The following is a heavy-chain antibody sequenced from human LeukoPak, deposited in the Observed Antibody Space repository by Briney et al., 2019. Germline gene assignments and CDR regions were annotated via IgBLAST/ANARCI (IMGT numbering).Heavy chain of an antibody. CDR3: ARAPTENYYGSGPPGY. Sequence: SQTLSLTCTVSGGSISSGDYYWSWIRQPPGKGLEWIGYIYYSGSTYYNPSLKSRVTISVDTSKTQFSLKLSSVTAADTAVYYCARAPTENYYGSGPPGYWGQGTLVTVSS. CDR1: GGSISSGDYY. V-gene: IGHV4-30-4*01. CDR2: IYYSGST. D-gene: IGHD3-10*01. J-gene: IGHJ4*02.